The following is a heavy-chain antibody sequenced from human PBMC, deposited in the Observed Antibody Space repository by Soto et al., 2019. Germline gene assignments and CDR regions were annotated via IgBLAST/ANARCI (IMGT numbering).Heavy chain of an antibody. J-gene: IGHJ1*01. V-gene: IGHV4-59*01. D-gene: IGHD3-22*01. CDR1: GGSISSYY. Sequence: PSETLSLTCTVSGGSISSYYWSWIRQPPGKGLEWIGYIYYSGSTNYNPSLKSRVTISVDTSKYQFSLKLSSVTAADTAVYYCASAGDSSGYYPHFYQHWGQGTLVTVSS. CDR3: ASAGDSSGYYPHFYQH. CDR2: IYYSGST.